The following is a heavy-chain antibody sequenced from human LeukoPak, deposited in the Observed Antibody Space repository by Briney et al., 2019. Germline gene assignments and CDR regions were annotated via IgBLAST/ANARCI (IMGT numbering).Heavy chain of an antibody. J-gene: IGHJ4*02. V-gene: IGHV5-51*01. CDR1: GYSFTTYW. CDR3: ARARYCSGGSCYAEY. D-gene: IGHD2-15*01. CDR2: IYPGVSDT. Sequence: KRGESLKISCKGSGYSFTTYWIGWVRQMPGKGLEWMGTIYPGVSDTRYSPSFQGQVTISADKSISTAYLQWSSLKASDTAMYYCARARYCSGGSCYAEYWGQGTLVTVSS.